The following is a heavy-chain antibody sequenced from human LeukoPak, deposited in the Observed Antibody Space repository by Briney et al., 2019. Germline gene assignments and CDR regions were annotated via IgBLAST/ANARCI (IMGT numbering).Heavy chain of an antibody. J-gene: IGHJ4*02. CDR2: INPNSGDT. CDR3: ARGRYGLLSGYDY. Sequence: ASVKVSCKASGYTFTGYYMHWVRQAPGQGLEWMGWINPNSGDTNYAQKFQGRVTMTVDTSISTAYMELSRLTSDDTAVYYCARGRYGLLSGYDYWGQGTLVTVSS. CDR1: GYTFTGYY. V-gene: IGHV1-2*02. D-gene: IGHD3-22*01.